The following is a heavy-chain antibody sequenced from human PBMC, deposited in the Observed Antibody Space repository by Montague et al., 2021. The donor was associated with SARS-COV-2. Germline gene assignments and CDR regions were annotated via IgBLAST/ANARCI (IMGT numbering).Heavy chain of an antibody. CDR3: ARDPRYSLSWSFDY. J-gene: IGHJ4*02. CDR1: GDSVSRHTGG. Sequence: CAISGDSVSRHTGGWDWHRQYSSRRLESQAGTYYRYKWYYDYAVSVKSRMTISPDTSKNQFSLQLSSVTPEDRAVYYCARDPRYSLSWSFDYWGQGTLVTVSS. CDR2: TYYRYKWYY. V-gene: IGHV6-1*01. D-gene: IGHD6-13*01.